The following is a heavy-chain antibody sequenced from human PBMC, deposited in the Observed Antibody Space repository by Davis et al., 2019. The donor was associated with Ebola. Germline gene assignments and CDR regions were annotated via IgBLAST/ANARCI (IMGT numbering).Heavy chain of an antibody. J-gene: IGHJ4*02. CDR3: ARGGCGNGVCTRDFDY. CDR2: SSTTISTT. CDR1: RFPFTDAW. V-gene: IGHV3-48*02. D-gene: IGHD2-8*01. Sequence: PAGSLRLSCVASRFPFTDAWMSWVRQAPGKGLEWVSYSSTTISTTYYADSVKGRFTMSRDNGKNSVYLQMSSLRDEDTAVYYCARGGCGNGVCTRDFDYWGQGTLVTVSS.